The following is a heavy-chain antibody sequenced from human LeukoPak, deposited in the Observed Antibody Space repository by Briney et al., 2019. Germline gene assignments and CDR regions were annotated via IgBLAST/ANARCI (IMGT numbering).Heavy chain of an antibody. CDR1: GGTFSSYA. Sequence: SVKVSCKASGGTFSSYAINWVRQAPGQGLEWMGGSIPIFDTTNYAQNFQGRVTITADKSTNTAYMELSSLRSEDTAVYYCARAIRGSKIASRYYFYYMDIWGKGTTVTVSS. D-gene: IGHD3-10*01. CDR3: ARAIRGSKIASRYYFYYMDI. J-gene: IGHJ6*03. V-gene: IGHV1-69*06. CDR2: SIPIFDTT.